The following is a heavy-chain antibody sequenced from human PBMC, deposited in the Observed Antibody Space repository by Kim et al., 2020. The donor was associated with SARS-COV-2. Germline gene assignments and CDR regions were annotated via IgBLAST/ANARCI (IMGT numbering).Heavy chain of an antibody. CDR2: IRSKANSYAT. Sequence: GGSLRLSCAASGFTFSGSAMHWVRQASGKGLEWVGRIRSKANSYATAYAASVKGRFTISRDDSKNTAYLQMNSLKTEDTAVYYCTRTGIAAAGTGPYYYYYGMDVWGQGTTVTVSS. D-gene: IGHD6-13*01. V-gene: IGHV3-73*01. J-gene: IGHJ6*02. CDR3: TRTGIAAAGTGPYYYYYGMDV. CDR1: GFTFSGSA.